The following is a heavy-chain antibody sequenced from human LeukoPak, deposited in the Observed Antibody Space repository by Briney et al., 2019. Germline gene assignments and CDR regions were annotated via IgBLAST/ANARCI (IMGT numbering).Heavy chain of an antibody. V-gene: IGHV3-7*03. CDR2: INRDGSER. CDR3: ARRNAMDV. Sequence: PGGSLRLSCAASGLAFSAYKMHWVRQAPRKGLEWVANINRDGSERYYVDSVKGRSTISRDDAKSSLYLQMNSLRAEDTAVYYCARRNAMDVWSQGTTVIVFS. J-gene: IGHJ6*02. CDR1: GLAFSAYK.